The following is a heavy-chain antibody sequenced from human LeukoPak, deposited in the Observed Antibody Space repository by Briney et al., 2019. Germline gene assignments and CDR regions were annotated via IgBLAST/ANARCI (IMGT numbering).Heavy chain of an antibody. V-gene: IGHV6-1*01. CDR3: AREADYYGMDV. CDR1: GDSVSSNSAA. D-gene: IGHD6-25*01. CDR2: TYYRSEWYN. Sequence: SQTLSLTCAISGDSVSSNSAAWNWFRQSPSRGLEWLGRTYYRSEWYNEYALSVKSRITVNPDTSKNQFSLQLSFVTPEDTAVYYCAREADYYGMDVWGQGTTGTVSS. J-gene: IGHJ6*02.